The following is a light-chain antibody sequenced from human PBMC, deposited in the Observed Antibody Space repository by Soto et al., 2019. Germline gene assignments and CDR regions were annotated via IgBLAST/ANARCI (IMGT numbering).Light chain of an antibody. CDR1: QGINNW. V-gene: IGKV1D-12*01. CDR3: QQANSLPLT. J-gene: IGKJ4*01. Sequence: DIQVTQSPSSVSASVGVRVTITCRASQGINNWLAWYQQKPGKAPKLLIYTTSNLQSGVPSRFSGSGSGTDFTLTISSLQPEDFAPYYCQQANSLPLTFGGGTKVEIK. CDR2: TTS.